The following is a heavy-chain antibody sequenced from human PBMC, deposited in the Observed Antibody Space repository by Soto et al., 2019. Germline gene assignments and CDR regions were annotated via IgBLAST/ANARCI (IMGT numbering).Heavy chain of an antibody. V-gene: IGHV1-2*02. D-gene: IGHD4-17*01. CDR2: INPNSGGT. Sequence: QVQLVQSGAEVKKPGASVKVSCKASGYTFTGYYMHWVRQAPGQGLEWMGWINPNSGGTNYAQKFQGRVTMTRDTSISTAYMELSRLRSADTAVYYCARDPPQMTTAAYYYYGMDVWGQGTTVTVSS. CDR1: GYTFTGYY. J-gene: IGHJ6*02. CDR3: ARDPPQMTTAAYYYYGMDV.